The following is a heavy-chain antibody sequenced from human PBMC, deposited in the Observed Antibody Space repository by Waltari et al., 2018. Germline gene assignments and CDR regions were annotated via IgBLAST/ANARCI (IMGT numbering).Heavy chain of an antibody. CDR3: ARRRNYPGGAMDV. CDR1: GYSFTSYW. V-gene: IGHV5-51*01. Sequence: EVQLVQSGAEVKQPGESLKISCKDSGYSFTSYWIGWVRQMPGKGLEWMGIIYPGDPDTRYSPSFQGQVTISADKSISTAYLQWSSLKAADTAMYYCARRRNYPGGAMDVWGQGTTVTVSS. CDR2: IYPGDPDT. J-gene: IGHJ6*02. D-gene: IGHD4-4*01.